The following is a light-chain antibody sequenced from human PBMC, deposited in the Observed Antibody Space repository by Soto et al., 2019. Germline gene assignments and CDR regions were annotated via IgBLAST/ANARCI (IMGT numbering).Light chain of an antibody. CDR3: CSYTTSDVYV. J-gene: IGLJ1*01. Sequence: QSALTQPASVSGSPGQSIAISCTGTSSDVGAYNYVSWYQQHPGKAPKLMIYDVSNRPSGVSNRFSGSKSGNTASLTISGLQAEDEADYFCCSYTTSDVYVFGPGTKVTAL. V-gene: IGLV2-14*01. CDR1: SSDVGAYNY. CDR2: DVS.